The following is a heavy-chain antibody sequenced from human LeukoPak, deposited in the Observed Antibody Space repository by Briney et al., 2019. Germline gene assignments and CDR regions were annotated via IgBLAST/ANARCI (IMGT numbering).Heavy chain of an antibody. CDR3: ASAAAGRHHWFDP. CDR1: GGSISTSSYY. Sequence: NSSETLSLTCTVSGGSISTSSYYWGWVRQPPGKGLEWIGNIFYSGSTYYSPSLKSRVTISLDTSRNQSSLKLNSVTAADTAVYYCASAAAGRHHWFDPWGQGTLVTVSS. D-gene: IGHD6-13*01. J-gene: IGHJ5*02. V-gene: IGHV4-39*07. CDR2: IFYSGST.